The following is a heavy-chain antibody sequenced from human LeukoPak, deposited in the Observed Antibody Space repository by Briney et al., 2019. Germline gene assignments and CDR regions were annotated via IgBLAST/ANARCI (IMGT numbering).Heavy chain of an antibody. CDR1: GGSISSYY. CDR3: ARIKYYYDSSGWNYYFDY. V-gene: IGHV4-59*01. Sequence: SETLSLTCTVSGGSISSYYWSWIRQPPGKGLEWIGYIYYSGSTNYNPSLKSRVTISVDTSKNQFSLKLSSVTAADTAVYYCARIKYYYDSSGWNYYFDYWGQGTLVTVSS. J-gene: IGHJ4*02. CDR2: IYYSGST. D-gene: IGHD3-22*01.